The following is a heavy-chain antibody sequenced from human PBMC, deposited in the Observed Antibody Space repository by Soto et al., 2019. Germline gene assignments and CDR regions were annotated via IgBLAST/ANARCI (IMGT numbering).Heavy chain of an antibody. CDR3: ARSRGAARPAFDI. V-gene: IGHV4-59*08. CDR2: IYYSGST. J-gene: IGHJ3*02. D-gene: IGHD6-6*01. CDR1: GGSISSYY. Sequence: SETLSLTCTVSGGSISSYYWSWIRQPPGKGLEWIGYIYYSGSTNYNPSLKSRVTISVDTSKNQFSLKLSSVTAADTAVYYCARSRGAARPAFDIWGQGTMVIVSS.